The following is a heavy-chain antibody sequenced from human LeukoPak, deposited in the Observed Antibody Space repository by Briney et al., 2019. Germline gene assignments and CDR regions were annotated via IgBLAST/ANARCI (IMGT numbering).Heavy chain of an antibody. J-gene: IGHJ4*02. CDR3: ARARWGGTTTVTTKYYFDY. Sequence: GGSLRLSCAASGFTFSSYSMNWVRQAPGKGLEWVSSISSSSSYIYYADSVKGRFTISRDNAKNSLYLQMNGLRAEDTAVYYCARARWGGTTTVTTKYYFDYWGQGTLVTVSS. V-gene: IGHV3-21*01. CDR1: GFTFSSYS. CDR2: ISSSSSYI. D-gene: IGHD4-17*01.